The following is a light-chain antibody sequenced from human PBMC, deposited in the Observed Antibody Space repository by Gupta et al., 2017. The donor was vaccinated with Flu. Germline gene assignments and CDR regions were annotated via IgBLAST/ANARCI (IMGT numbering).Light chain of an antibody. CDR1: SSDVGDYNH. CDR3: YSYSSVRSWV. J-gene: IGLJ3*02. CDR2: EVN. Sequence: QSALTQPASVSGSPGQSITISCTGTSSDVGDYNHVSWYQQNPGKAPKLVIFEVNLRPSGVSNRFSGSKSGNTASLTISGRRAEDEADYYCYSYSSVRSWVFGGGTKLTVL. V-gene: IGLV2-14*01.